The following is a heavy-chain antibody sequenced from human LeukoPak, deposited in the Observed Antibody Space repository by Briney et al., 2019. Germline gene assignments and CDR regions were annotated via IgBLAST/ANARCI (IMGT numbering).Heavy chain of an antibody. CDR3: ARFGKHRAGCLDY. CDR1: GYSISSGYY. V-gene: IGHV4-38-2*02. D-gene: IGHD3-3*01. J-gene: IGHJ4*02. Sequence: SETLSLTCTVSGYSISSGYYWGWIRQPAGKGLEWIGSINHSGSTNYNPSLKSRVTISVDTSKNQFSLKLSSVTAADTAVYYCARFGKHRAGCLDYWGQGTLVTVSS. CDR2: INHSGST.